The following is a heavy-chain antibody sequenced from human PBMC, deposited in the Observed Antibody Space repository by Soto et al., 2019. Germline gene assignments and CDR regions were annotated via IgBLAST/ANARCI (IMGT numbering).Heavy chain of an antibody. V-gene: IGHV4-4*02. Sequence: VQLQESGPGLVEPSGTLSLTCGVSGGSMRNDDWWSWVRQTPGKGLEWIGEISHYGNTNYNPSLKSRVTMSIDTSKNQFSLKVRSLTAADTAMYYCARNGDCTSGICYVGWFNPWGQGTLVSVSS. CDR1: GGSMRNDDW. J-gene: IGHJ5*02. CDR2: ISHYGNT. CDR3: ARNGDCTSGICYVGWFNP. D-gene: IGHD2-2*01.